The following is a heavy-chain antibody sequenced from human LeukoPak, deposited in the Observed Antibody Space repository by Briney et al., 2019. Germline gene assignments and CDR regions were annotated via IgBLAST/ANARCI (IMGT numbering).Heavy chain of an antibody. CDR3: TTLYCGGDCQDDAFDI. CDR2: IKSKTDGGTT. Sequence: GGSLRLSCAASGFTFTNAWMSWVRQAPGKGLEWVGRIKSKTDGGTTDYAAPVKGRFTISRDDLKTTLFLQMNSLKTEDTAVYYCTTLYCGGDCQDDAFDIWGQGTMVTVSS. D-gene: IGHD2-21*02. V-gene: IGHV3-15*01. J-gene: IGHJ3*02. CDR1: GFTFTNAW.